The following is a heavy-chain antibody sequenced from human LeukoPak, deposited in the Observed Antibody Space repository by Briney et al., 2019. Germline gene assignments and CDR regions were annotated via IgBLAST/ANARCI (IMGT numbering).Heavy chain of an antibody. CDR1: GFTFSNAW. CDR2: IKSKTDGGTT. D-gene: IGHD2-2*01. V-gene: IGHV3-15*01. CDR3: TTDPDCSSTSCYRSSYYYGMDV. Sequence: GGTLRLSCAASGFTFSNAWMSWVRQAPGQGLGWVGSIKSKTDGGTTDYAAPVKGRFTISRDDSKNTLYLQMNSLKTEDTAVYYCTTDPDCSSTSCYRSSYYYGMDVWGKGTTVTVSS. J-gene: IGHJ6*04.